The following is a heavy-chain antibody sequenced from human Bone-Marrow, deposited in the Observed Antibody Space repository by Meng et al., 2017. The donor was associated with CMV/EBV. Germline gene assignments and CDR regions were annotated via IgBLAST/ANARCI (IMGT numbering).Heavy chain of an antibody. V-gene: IGHV1-2*02. Sequence: ASVKVSCKASGYTFTGYYMHWVRQAPGQGLEWMGWINPNSGGTNYAQKFQGRVTMTRDTSISTAYMELSRLRSDDTAVYYCARADSSGYYYLPTNWFDPWGQGTLVTGSS. CDR2: INPNSGGT. D-gene: IGHD3-22*01. CDR1: GYTFTGYY. CDR3: ARADSSGYYYLPTNWFDP. J-gene: IGHJ5*02.